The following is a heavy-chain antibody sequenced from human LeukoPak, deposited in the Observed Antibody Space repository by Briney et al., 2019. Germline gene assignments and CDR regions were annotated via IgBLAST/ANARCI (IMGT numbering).Heavy chain of an antibody. CDR1: GGTFSSYA. V-gene: IGHV1-69*10. CDR3: ARAYYYDSSGYSRFDY. Sequence: ASVKVSCKASGGTFSSYAISWVRQAPGQGLEWMGGIIPILGIANYAQKFQGRVTITADKSTSTAYMELSSLRSEDTAVYYCARAYYYDSSGYSRFDYWGQGTLVTVSS. J-gene: IGHJ4*02. D-gene: IGHD3-22*01. CDR2: IIPILGIA.